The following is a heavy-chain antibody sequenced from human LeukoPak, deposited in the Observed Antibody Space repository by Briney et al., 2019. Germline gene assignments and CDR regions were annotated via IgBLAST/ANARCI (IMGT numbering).Heavy chain of an antibody. CDR1: GYTFTSYD. Sequence: GASVKVSCKASGYTFTSYDINWVRQATGQGLEWMGWMNPYSGNTGYAQKFQGRVTMTRNTSISTAYMELSSLRSEDTAVYYCATAREYSSGWYYFDYWGQGTLVTVSS. V-gene: IGHV1-8*01. CDR2: MNPYSGNT. D-gene: IGHD6-19*01. CDR3: ATAREYSSGWYYFDY. J-gene: IGHJ4*02.